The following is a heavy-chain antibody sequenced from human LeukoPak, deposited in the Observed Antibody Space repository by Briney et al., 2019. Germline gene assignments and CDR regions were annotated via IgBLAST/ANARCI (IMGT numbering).Heavy chain of an antibody. Sequence: SETLSLTCTVPGGTISSYYWSWIRQPPGKGLEWIGYIYYSGSTNYNPSLKSRVTISVDTSKNQFSLKLSSVTAADTAVYYCAAKERGGYWGLDAFDIWGQGTMVTVSS. J-gene: IGHJ3*02. CDR3: AAKERGGYWGLDAFDI. CDR1: GGTISSYY. V-gene: IGHV4-59*01. D-gene: IGHD2-15*01. CDR2: IYYSGST.